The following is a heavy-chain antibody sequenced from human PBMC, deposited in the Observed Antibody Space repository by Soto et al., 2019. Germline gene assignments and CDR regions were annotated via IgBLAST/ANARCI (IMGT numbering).Heavy chain of an antibody. J-gene: IGHJ5*01. D-gene: IGHD3-16*01. Sequence: FLRLSCAASGFKFSSYAMSWVRQAPGKGLEWVSLISATGGGTYYADSVKGRFTISRDNSDNTLYLQVHSLRAEDTAVYYCAKDRRAGGNSAFYFDFWGQGAQVTVSS. V-gene: IGHV3-23*01. CDR3: AKDRRAGGNSAFYFDF. CDR2: ISATGGGT. CDR1: GFKFSSYA.